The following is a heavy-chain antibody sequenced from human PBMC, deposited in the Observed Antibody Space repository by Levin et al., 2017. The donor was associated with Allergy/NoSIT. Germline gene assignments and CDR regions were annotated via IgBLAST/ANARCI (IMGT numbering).Heavy chain of an antibody. CDR2: ISYDGSNK. J-gene: IGHJ4*02. V-gene: IGHV3-30*18. D-gene: IGHD6-19*01. CDR3: AKDSLARQWLVPINPSIY. CDR1: GFTFSSSC. Sequence: LSLTCAASGFTFSSSCMHWVRQAPGKGLEWVAVISYDGSNKYYADSVKGRFTISRDNSKNTLYLQMNSLRAEDTAVYYCAKDSLARQWLVPINPSIYWGQGTLVTVSS.